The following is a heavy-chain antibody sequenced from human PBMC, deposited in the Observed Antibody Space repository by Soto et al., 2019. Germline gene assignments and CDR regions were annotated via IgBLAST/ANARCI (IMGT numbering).Heavy chain of an antibody. CDR3: ATSEVVVVAATPGDY. D-gene: IGHD2-15*01. CDR1: GFTFSSYA. J-gene: IGHJ4*02. CDR2: ISGSGGST. V-gene: IGHV3-23*01. Sequence: EVQLLESGGGLVQPGGSLRLSCAASGFTFSSYAMSWVRQAPGKGLEWVSAISGSGGSTDYADSVNGRFTIPRDNSKTTLYLQMNSLRAEDTAVYYCATSEVVVVAATPGDYWGQGTLVTVSP.